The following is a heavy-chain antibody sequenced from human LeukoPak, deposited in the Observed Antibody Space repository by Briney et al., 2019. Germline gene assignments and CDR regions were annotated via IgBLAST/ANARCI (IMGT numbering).Heavy chain of an antibody. V-gene: IGHV4-34*01. J-gene: IGHJ6*02. D-gene: IGHD4-23*01. CDR2: INNRGST. CDR3: ARGRYYGGNPRYYYYYGMDV. CDR1: GGSFGGYY. Sequence: SETLSLTCAVYGGSFGGYYWGWVRQPPGKGLEWVGEINNRGSTNYNPSLKSRVTISVATSKNQFSLKLSSVTAADTAVYYCARGRYYGGNPRYYYYYGMDVWGQGTTVTVSS.